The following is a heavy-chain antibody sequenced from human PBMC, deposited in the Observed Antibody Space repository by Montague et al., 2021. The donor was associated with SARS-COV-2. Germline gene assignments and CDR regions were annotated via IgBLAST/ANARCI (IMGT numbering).Heavy chain of an antibody. CDR2: IHHGGST. D-gene: IGHD3-22*01. J-gene: IGHJ6*03. V-gene: IGHV4-34*01. CDR3: ARGQEGVNMVLVVLGFYYYMDV. CDR1: GGSFSTYS. Sequence: SETLSLTCAVHGGSFSTYSWNWIRQPPGKGLEWIGEIHHGGSTNYNPSLKSRVTISADTSKNQFSLKLTSVTAADTAVYYYARGQEGVNMVLVVLGFYYYMDVRGKGTTVTVSS.